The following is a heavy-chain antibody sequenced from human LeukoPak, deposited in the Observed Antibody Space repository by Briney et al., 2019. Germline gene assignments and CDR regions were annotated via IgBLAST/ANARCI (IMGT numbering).Heavy chain of an antibody. D-gene: IGHD4-17*01. CDR3: ARGGGDYTYYYYMDV. V-gene: IGHV4-61*02. CDR2: IYTSGST. Sequence: SQTLSLTWTVSGLSISSGRYYWRWIRQPAGKGLEWIGRIYTSGSTNYHPSLKSRVTISVHPPKNQFSLQLSSVTAADTAVYYCARGGGDYTYYYYMDVCGKGTTVT. J-gene: IGHJ6*03. CDR1: GLSISSGRYY.